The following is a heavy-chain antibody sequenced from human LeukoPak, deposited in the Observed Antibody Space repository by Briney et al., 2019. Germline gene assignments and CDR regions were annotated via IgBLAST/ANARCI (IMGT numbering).Heavy chain of an antibody. CDR3: ARDVVAAAGTWDY. V-gene: IGHV4-4*07. Sequence: SETLSLTCAVYGGSISSFYWSWIRQPAGKGLEWIGRIYTSGSTNYNPSLKSRVTMSVDTSKNQFSLKLSSVSAADTAVYYCARDVVAAAGTWDYWGQGTLVTVSS. CDR1: GGSISSFY. D-gene: IGHD6-13*01. J-gene: IGHJ4*02. CDR2: IYTSGST.